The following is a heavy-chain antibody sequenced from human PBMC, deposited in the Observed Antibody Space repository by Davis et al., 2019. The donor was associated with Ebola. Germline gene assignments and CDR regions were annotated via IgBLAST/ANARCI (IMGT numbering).Heavy chain of an antibody. D-gene: IGHD3-10*01. V-gene: IGHV4-4*02. Sequence: MPSETLSLTCAVSGGSISSSNWWSWVRQPPGKGLEWIGEIYHSGSTNYNPSLKSRVTISVDKSKNQFSLKLSSVTAADTAVYYCARVRYYGSGSPIDYWGQGTLVTVSS. CDR2: IYHSGST. CDR1: GGSISSSNW. J-gene: IGHJ4*02. CDR3: ARVRYYGSGSPIDY.